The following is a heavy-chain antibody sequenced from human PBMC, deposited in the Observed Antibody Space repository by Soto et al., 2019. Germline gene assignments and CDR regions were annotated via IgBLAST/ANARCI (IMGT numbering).Heavy chain of an antibody. D-gene: IGHD3-16*02. Sequence: GGSLRLSCAASGFTFSSYAMSWVRQAPGKGLEWVSAISGSGGSTYYADSVKGRFTISRDKSKNTLYLQMNSLRAEDTAVYYCAKGPGFGGVIPFDYWGQGTLVTVSS. CDR2: ISGSGGST. CDR3: AKGPGFGGVIPFDY. CDR1: GFTFSSYA. J-gene: IGHJ4*02. V-gene: IGHV3-23*01.